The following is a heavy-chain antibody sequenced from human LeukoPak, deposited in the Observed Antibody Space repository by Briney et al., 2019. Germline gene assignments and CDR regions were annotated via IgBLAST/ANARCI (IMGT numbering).Heavy chain of an antibody. CDR2: ISVSDGST. CDR3: ATYGSGSYYKGFDY. J-gene: IGHJ4*02. V-gene: IGHV3-23*01. CDR1: EFSLSSYS. Sequence: GGSLRLSCAASEFSLSSYSMNWVRQAPGKGLEWVSAISVSDGSTYYADSVKGRFTISRDNSKNTLYLQMNSLRAEDTAVYYCATYGSGSYYKGFDYWGQGTLVTVSS. D-gene: IGHD3-10*01.